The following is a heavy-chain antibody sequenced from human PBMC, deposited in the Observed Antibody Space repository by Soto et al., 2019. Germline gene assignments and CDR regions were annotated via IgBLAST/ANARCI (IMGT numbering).Heavy chain of an antibody. CDR3: ALGAFDF. D-gene: IGHD3-16*01. CDR2: ISPSDGST. Sequence: QVQLVQTGTEVKKPGASVKVSCKASGYTFTSYYMHLVRQAPGQGLEWMGIISPSDGSTGYAQKFYGSETMTMDTSTTTVYREVSSLRSEDTAVYYCALGAFDFWGQGRMVTVS. CDR1: GYTFTSYY. V-gene: IGHV1-46*01. J-gene: IGHJ3*01.